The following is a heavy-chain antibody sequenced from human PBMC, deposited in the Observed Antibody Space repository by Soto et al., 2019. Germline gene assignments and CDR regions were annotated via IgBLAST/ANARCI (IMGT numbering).Heavy chain of an antibody. Sequence: ASVKVSCKASGYTFTSYYMHWVRQAPGQGLEWMGIINPSGGSTSYAQKFQGRVTMTRDTSTSTVYMELSSLRSEDTAVYYCARVGYSSGWSYYYYGMDVWGQGTMVTVSS. CDR3: ARVGYSSGWSYYYYGMDV. V-gene: IGHV1-46*03. CDR2: INPSGGST. D-gene: IGHD6-19*01. CDR1: GYTFTSYY. J-gene: IGHJ6*02.